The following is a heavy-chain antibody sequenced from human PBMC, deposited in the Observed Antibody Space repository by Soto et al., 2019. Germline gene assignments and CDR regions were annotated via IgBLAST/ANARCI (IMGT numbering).Heavy chain of an antibody. CDR1: GYTFTSYA. CDR2: INAGNGNT. V-gene: IGHV1-3*01. D-gene: IGHD3-9*01. J-gene: IGHJ4*02. Sequence: ASVKVSCKASGYTFTSYAMHWVRQAPGQRLEWMGWINAGNGNTKYSQKFQGRVTITRDTSASTAYMELSSLRSEDTAVYYCARDSDPLRYFDWYPPRYWGQGTLVTVS. CDR3: ARDSDPLRYFDWYPPRY.